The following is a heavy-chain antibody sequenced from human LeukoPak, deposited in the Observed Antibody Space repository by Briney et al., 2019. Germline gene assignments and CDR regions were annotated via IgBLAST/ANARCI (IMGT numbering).Heavy chain of an antibody. J-gene: IGHJ5*02. CDR3: ARGGTRGVYNWFDP. D-gene: IGHD3-10*01. CDR1: GFTFNDYY. Sequence: GGSLRLSCAASGFTFNDYYMTWIRQAPGKGLEWLSFISSTSGYTNYADSVRGRFTISRDNAKNSLYLQMDSLRAEDTAVYYCARGGTRGVYNWFDPWGQGTLVTVSS. CDR2: ISSTSGYT. V-gene: IGHV3-11*05.